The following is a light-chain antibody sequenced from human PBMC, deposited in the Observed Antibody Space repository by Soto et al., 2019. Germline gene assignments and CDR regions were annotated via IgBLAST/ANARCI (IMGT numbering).Light chain of an antibody. CDR1: QSISGW. J-gene: IGKJ4*01. CDR3: QQYNSFPLT. CDR2: NAS. Sequence: DIQMTQSPSALSASVGDRVTITCRASQSISGWLAWYQQKPGKAPKLLIYNASNLETGVPSRFSGSGSGTEFTLTISSLQPDDFATYYCQQYNSFPLTFGGGTKVDIK. V-gene: IGKV1-5*03.